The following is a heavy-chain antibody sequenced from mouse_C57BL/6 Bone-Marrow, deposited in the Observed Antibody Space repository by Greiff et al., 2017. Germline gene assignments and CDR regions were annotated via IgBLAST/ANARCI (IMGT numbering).Heavy chain of an antibody. Sequence: EVKLMESVAEFVRPGASVKLSCTVSGFNITNTSIHWVKQRPEPGLEWIGWIDPADGNTKYAAKFTGKATITADTSSNTAYLQLSSLTSEDTAIYYCAKGACGYHYYAMDYWGQGTSVTVSS. CDR3: AKGACGYHYYAMDY. D-gene: IGHD2-2*01. V-gene: IGHV14-3*01. J-gene: IGHJ4*01. CDR1: GFNITNTS. CDR2: IDPADGNT.